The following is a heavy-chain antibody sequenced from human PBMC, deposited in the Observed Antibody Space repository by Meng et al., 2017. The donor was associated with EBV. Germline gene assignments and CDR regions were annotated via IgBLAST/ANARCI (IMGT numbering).Heavy chain of an antibody. J-gene: IGHJ4*02. CDR3: ARGRTYYYDSSGYYYKYYFDY. D-gene: IGHD3-22*01. V-gene: IGHV1-69*01. Sequence: QVQLVQSGAEVKKPGSWVKVSCKASGGTFSSYAISWVRQAPGQGLEWMGGIIPIFGTANYAQKFQGRVTITADESTSTAYMELSSLRSEDTAVYYCARGRTYYYDSSGYYYKYYFDYWGQGTLVTVSS. CDR2: IIPIFGTA. CDR1: GGTFSSYA.